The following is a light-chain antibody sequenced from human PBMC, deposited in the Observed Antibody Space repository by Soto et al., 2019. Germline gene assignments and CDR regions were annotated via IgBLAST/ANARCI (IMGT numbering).Light chain of an antibody. Sequence: DIQMTQSPSPLSASVGDRVTITCRASQSISGWLAWYQQKPGKAPKLLIYKASTLKSGVPSRFSGSGSGTEFTLTISSLQPDDFATYYCQHYNSYSEAFGQGTKV. J-gene: IGKJ1*01. CDR3: QHYNSYSEA. CDR1: QSISGW. V-gene: IGKV1-5*03. CDR2: KAS.